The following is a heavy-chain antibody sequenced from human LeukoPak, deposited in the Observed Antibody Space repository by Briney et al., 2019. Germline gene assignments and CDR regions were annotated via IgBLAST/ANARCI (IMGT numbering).Heavy chain of an antibody. D-gene: IGHD3-22*01. Sequence: PSETLSLTCTVSGGSISSHYWNWIRQPPGKGLEWIGYIYYSGSTNYNPSLKSRVTISVDTSKNQFSLKLSSVTAADTAVYYCARGRYDSSGYYFDYWGQGTLVTVSS. CDR3: ARGRYDSSGYYFDY. J-gene: IGHJ4*02. CDR1: GGSISSHY. V-gene: IGHV4-59*11. CDR2: IYYSGST.